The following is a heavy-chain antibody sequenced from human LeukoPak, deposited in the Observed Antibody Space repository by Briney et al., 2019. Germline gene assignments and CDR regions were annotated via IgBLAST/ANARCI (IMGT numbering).Heavy chain of an antibody. CDR3: AKGSYYDSSGSFYFDY. Sequence: GWSLRLSCAASGFTFSSYAMSWVRQAPGKGLEWVSGISGSGDNTYYADSVKGRFTISRDNSKNTLYLQVNSLGTEDTAAYYCAKGSYYDSSGSFYFDYWGQGTLVTVSS. CDR1: GFTFSSYA. V-gene: IGHV3-23*01. D-gene: IGHD3-22*01. CDR2: ISGSGDNT. J-gene: IGHJ4*02.